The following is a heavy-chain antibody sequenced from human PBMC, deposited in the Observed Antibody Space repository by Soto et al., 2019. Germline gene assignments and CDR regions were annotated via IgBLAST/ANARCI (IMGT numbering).Heavy chain of an antibody. D-gene: IGHD1-26*01. Sequence: QVRLVQSGAEVGQPGASVKVSCKASGHTSRNNGISWVRQAPGQGLEWMGFINANTGATNYARNFRGRLTLTTDTFTTTVDMELSSLRSDDAAVSYCGRDGDQCEQWVGDYWGEGSLVPVSS. CDR1: GHTSRNNG. J-gene: IGHJ4*02. CDR3: GRDGDQCEQWVGDY. CDR2: INANTGAT. V-gene: IGHV1-18*01.